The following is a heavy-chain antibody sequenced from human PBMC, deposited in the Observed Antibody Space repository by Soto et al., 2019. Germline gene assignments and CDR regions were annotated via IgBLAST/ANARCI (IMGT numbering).Heavy chain of an antibody. J-gene: IGHJ4*02. D-gene: IGHD5-12*01. V-gene: IGHV1-18*01. CDR1: GYTFTSYG. CDR2: ISAYNGNT. Sequence: QVQLVQSGAEVKKPGASVKVSCKASGYTFTSYGISWVRQAPGQGLEWMGWISAYNGNTNYAQKLQGRVTMTTDTSTSTAYMELRSLRSDDTAVYYCARDMSPPRTEMATTLFLFDYWGQGTLVTVSS. CDR3: ARDMSPPRTEMATTLFLFDY.